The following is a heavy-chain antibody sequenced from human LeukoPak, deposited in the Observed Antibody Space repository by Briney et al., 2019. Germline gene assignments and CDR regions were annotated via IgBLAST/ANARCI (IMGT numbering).Heavy chain of an antibody. CDR3: ARLPYGYSFDY. CDR1: GFSFSRYE. V-gene: IGHV3-48*03. D-gene: IGHD3-10*01. J-gene: IGHJ4*02. CDR2: ISSSGTNI. Sequence: PWESLRLSCAASGFSFSRYEMNWVRQAPGKGLEWVSHISSSGTNIYYADSVKGRFTISRDNAKNSLYLQMNSLRAEDTAVYYCARLPYGYSFDYWGQGTLVTVSS.